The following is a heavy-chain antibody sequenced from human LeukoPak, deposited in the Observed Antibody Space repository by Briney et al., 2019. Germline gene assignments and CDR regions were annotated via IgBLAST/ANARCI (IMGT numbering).Heavy chain of an antibody. D-gene: IGHD3-22*01. J-gene: IGHJ4*02. V-gene: IGHV3-9*01. CDR2: ISWSSGSI. CDR3: ATPLDYYDSSGYHQGGD. Sequence: GGSLRLSCAASGFTFDNYAMHWVRQAPGKGLEWVSGISWSSGSIGYADSVKGRFTISRDNARNSLYLQMNSLRAEDTAVYYCATPLDYYDSSGYHQGGDWGQGTLVTVSS. CDR1: GFTFDNYA.